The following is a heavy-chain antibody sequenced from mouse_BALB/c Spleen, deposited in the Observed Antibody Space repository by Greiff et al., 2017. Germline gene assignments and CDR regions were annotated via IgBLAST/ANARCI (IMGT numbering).Heavy chain of an antibody. V-gene: IGHV1-87*01. CDR2: IYPGDGDT. CDR3: AREANYYGSPWFAY. D-gene: IGHD1-1*01. J-gene: IGHJ3*01. Sequence: QVQLKESGAELARPGASVKLSCKASGYTFTSYWMQWVKQRPGQGLEWIGAIYPGDGDTRYTQKFKGKATLTADKSSSTAYMQLSSLASEDSAVYYCAREANYYGSPWFAYWGQGTLVTVSA. CDR1: GYTFTSYW.